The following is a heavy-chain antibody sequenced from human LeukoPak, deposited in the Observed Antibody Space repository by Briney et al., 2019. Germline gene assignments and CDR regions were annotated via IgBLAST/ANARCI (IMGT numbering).Heavy chain of an antibody. CDR2: INHSGST. J-gene: IGHJ3*02. CDR3: ARAPGYCSGGSCHGAFDI. V-gene: IGHV4-34*01. D-gene: IGHD2-15*01. CDR1: GGSFSGYY. Sequence: SETLSLTCAVYGGSFSGYYWSWIRQPPGKGLEWIGEINHSGSTNYNPSLKSRVTISVDTSKNQFSLKLSSVTAADTAVYYCARAPGYCSGGSCHGAFDIWGQGTMVTVSS.